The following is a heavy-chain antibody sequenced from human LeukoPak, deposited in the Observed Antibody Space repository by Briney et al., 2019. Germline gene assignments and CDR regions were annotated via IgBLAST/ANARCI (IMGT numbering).Heavy chain of an antibody. CDR2: ISYDGSNK. V-gene: IGHV3-30*03. Sequence: GGSLRLSCAASGFTFSSYGMHWVRQAPGKGLEWVAVISYDGSNKYYADSVKGRFTISRDNSKNTLYLQMNSLRAEDTAVYYCARYYYDSSVIDYWGQGTLVTVSS. J-gene: IGHJ4*02. D-gene: IGHD3-22*01. CDR3: ARYYYDSSVIDY. CDR1: GFTFSSYG.